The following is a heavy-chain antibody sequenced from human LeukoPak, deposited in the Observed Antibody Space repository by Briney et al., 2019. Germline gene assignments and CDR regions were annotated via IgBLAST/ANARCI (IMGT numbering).Heavy chain of an antibody. D-gene: IGHD2-15*01. CDR2: ISGSGGST. V-gene: IGHV3-23*01. CDR3: AKDAWPYCSGGSCYFDY. J-gene: IGHJ4*02. Sequence: WGSLRLSCAASGFTFSSYAMSWVRQAPGKGLEWVSAISGSGGSTYYADSVKGGFTISRDNSKNTLYLQMNSLRAEDTAVYYCAKDAWPYCSGGSCYFDYWGQGTLVTVSS. CDR1: GFTFSSYA.